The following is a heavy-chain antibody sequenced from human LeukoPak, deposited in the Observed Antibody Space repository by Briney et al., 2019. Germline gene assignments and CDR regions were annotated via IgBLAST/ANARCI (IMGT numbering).Heavy chain of an antibody. CDR3: ARSWGYDFWSGNLLDY. V-gene: IGHV4-39*07. CDR1: GASISSTSHY. CDR2: IYYTGST. J-gene: IGHJ4*02. D-gene: IGHD3-3*01. Sequence: SETLSLTCTVSGASISSTSHYWGWIRQPPGKGLEWVGSIYYTGSTYQNPSLKSRVTVSLDMSKNQFSLELSSVTAADTAVYHCARSWGYDFWSGNLLDYWGQGILVTVSS.